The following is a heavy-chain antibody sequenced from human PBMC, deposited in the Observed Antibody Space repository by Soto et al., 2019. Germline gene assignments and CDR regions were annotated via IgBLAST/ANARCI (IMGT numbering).Heavy chain of an antibody. CDR2: ISSSSSTI. CDR1: GVPFSSYS. CDR3: ARDKEGYDSSGYYPDAFDI. D-gene: IGHD3-22*01. J-gene: IGHJ3*02. V-gene: IGHV3-48*02. Sequence: PGGSLRLSCAASGVPFSSYSMNWVRQATGKGLEWVSYISSSSSTIYYADSVKGRFTISRDNAKNSLYLQMNSLRDEDTAVYYCARDKEGYDSSGYYPDAFDIWGQGTMVTVSS.